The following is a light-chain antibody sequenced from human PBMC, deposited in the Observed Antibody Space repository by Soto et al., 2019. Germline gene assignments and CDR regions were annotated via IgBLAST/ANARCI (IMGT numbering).Light chain of an antibody. CDR2: DVS. Sequence: QSALTQPASVSGSPGQSITISCTGTSSDVGGYNYVSWYQQYPGKGPKLMIYDVSNRPSGVSNRFSGSKSDNTASLTISGLQAEDEADYYCSSYTSSGTVVFGGGTKLTVL. V-gene: IGLV2-14*01. CDR3: SSYTSSGTVV. CDR1: SSDVGGYNY. J-gene: IGLJ2*01.